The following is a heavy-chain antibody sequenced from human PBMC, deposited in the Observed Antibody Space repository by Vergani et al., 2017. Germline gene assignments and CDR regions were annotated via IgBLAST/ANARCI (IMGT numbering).Heavy chain of an antibody. CDR2: ISGPGLST. V-gene: IGHV3-23*01. J-gene: IGHJ4*01. CDR1: GFTFSNSA. CDR3: VKEKIDLGSYYFDS. D-gene: IGHD2/OR15-2a*01. Sequence: EVHLLESGGGLVQSGVSLRLLCAASGFTFSNSAVSWVRQAPGRGLAWVSSISGPGLSTYYADTVKGRFSISRDNSKNTVFLQMHSLRAEDTTIYYCVKEKIDLGSYYFDSWGHGILVTVSS.